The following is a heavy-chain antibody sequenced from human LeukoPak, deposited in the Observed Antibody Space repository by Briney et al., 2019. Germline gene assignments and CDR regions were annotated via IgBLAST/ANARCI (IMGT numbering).Heavy chain of an antibody. CDR1: GYSFTSYW. CDR2: IYPGDSDT. Sequence: GESLKISCKGSGYSFTSYWIGWVRQMPGKGLEWMGIIYPGDSDTRYSPSFQGQVTISADKSIRTAYLQWSSLKASDTAMYYCARGYCSSTSCYAFVDWFDPWGQGTLVTVSS. CDR3: ARGYCSSTSCYAFVDWFDP. D-gene: IGHD2-2*01. V-gene: IGHV5-51*01. J-gene: IGHJ5*02.